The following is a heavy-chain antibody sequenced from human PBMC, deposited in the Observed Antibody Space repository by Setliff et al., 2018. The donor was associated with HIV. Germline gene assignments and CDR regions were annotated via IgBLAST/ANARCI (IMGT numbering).Heavy chain of an antibody. CDR3: STTASNGYPWALDI. D-gene: IGHD3-22*01. J-gene: IGHJ3*02. CDR2: ISSSSSTI. CDR1: GFTFSFYT. V-gene: IGHV3-48*01. Sequence: GGSLRLSCAASGFTFSFYTMNWVRQAPGKGLEWVSYISSSSSTIYYADSVRGRFTISRDNAKNSLYLQMNSLRAEDTAVYYCSTTASNGYPWALDIWGQGTMVTVSS.